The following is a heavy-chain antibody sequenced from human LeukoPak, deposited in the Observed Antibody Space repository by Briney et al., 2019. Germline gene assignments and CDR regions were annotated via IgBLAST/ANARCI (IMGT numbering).Heavy chain of an antibody. J-gene: IGHJ4*02. V-gene: IGHV3-21*01. CDR3: AGQQLVESYFDY. CDR2: ISSSSSYI. CDR1: GFTFSSYS. Sequence: PGGSLRLSCAASGFTFSSYSMNWVRQAPGKGLEWVSSISSSSSYIYYADSVKGRFTISRDNAKNSLYLQMNSLRAEDTAVYCCAGQQLVESYFDYWGQGTLVTVSS. D-gene: IGHD6-13*01.